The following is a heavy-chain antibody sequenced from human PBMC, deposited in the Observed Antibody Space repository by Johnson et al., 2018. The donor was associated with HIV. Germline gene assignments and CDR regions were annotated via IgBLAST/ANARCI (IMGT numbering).Heavy chain of an antibody. D-gene: IGHD1-20*01. CDR3: AKLTGGGGYDAFDI. J-gene: IGHJ3*02. CDR1: GFTVRSNY. V-gene: IGHV3-53*01. Sequence: VQLVESGGGLIQPGGSLRLSCAASGFTVRSNYMSWVRQAPGKGLEWVSVIYSGGSTYYADSVKGRFTISRDNSKNTLYLQMNSLRAEDTAVYYCAKLTGGGGYDAFDIWGQGTMVTVSS. CDR2: IYSGGST.